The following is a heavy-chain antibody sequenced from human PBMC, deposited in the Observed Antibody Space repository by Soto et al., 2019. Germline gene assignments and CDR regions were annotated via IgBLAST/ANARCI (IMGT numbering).Heavy chain of an antibody. V-gene: IGHV3-53*01. CDR3: ATQRGGGGY. J-gene: IGHJ4*02. CDR1: GFTVSNNY. CDR2: IYSGGYT. Sequence: EVQLVKSGGGLIQPGGSLRLSCAVSGFTVSNNYMSWVRQAPGKGLEGVSVIYSGGYTAYGDSVKGRFTISRDNSKNTLTLKRKSRGPHATAVYFGATQRGGGGYWGQGTLVTVSS. D-gene: IGHD6-25*01.